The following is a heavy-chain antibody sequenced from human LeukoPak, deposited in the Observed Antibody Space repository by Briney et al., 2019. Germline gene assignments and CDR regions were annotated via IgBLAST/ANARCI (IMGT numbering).Heavy chain of an antibody. CDR3: TTPISGWSFLVAGLRYGRGGYFDY. V-gene: IGHV3-15*01. Sequence: GGSLRLSCAASGFTFSNAWMSWVRQAPGKGLEWVGRIKSKTDGGITDYAAPVKGRFTISRDDSKNTLYLQMNSLKTEDTAVYYCTTPISGWSFLVAGLRYGRGGYFDYWGQGTLVTVSS. J-gene: IGHJ4*02. CDR2: IKSKTDGGIT. CDR1: GFTFSNAW. D-gene: IGHD6-19*01.